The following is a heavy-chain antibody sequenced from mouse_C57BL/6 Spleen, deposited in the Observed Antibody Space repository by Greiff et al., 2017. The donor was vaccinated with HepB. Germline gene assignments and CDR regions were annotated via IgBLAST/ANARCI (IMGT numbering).Heavy chain of an antibody. J-gene: IGHJ1*03. D-gene: IGHD2-4*01. CDR2: IWSGGGT. CDR3: ARKSDYDWYFDV. Sequence: QVQLKESGPGLVQPSQSLSITCTVSGFSLTSYGVHWVRQSPGKGLEWLGVIWSGGGTDYNAAFISRLSISKDNSKSQVFFKMNSLQADDTAIYYCARKSDYDWYFDVWGTGTTVTVSS. V-gene: IGHV2-2*01. CDR1: GFSLTSYG.